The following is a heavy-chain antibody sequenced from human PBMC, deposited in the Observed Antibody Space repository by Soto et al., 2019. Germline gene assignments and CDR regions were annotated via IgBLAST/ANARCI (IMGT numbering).Heavy chain of an antibody. CDR3: ARDLSVWGAAGVYGMDV. Sequence: ASVKVSCKASGYTFTNYYIHWVRQAPGQGLEWMGIINPSGGSTSYAQKFQGRVTMTRDTSTSTVYMELSSLRSEDTAVYYCARDLSVWGAAGVYGMDVWGQGTTVTVSS. V-gene: IGHV1-46*01. J-gene: IGHJ6*02. D-gene: IGHD6-13*01. CDR1: GYTFTNYY. CDR2: INPSGGST.